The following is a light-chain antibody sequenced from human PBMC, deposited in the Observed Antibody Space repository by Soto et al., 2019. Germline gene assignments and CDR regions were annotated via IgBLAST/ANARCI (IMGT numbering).Light chain of an antibody. CDR1: QSVSSY. J-gene: IGKJ5*01. CDR2: DAS. CDR3: QQRSNWPPIT. Sequence: EIVMTQSPATLSVSPGERAPLSCRASQSVSSYLAWYQQKPGQAPRLLIYDASNRATGIPARFSGSGSGTDFTLTISSLEPEDFAVYYCQQRSNWPPITFGQGTRLEIK. V-gene: IGKV3-11*01.